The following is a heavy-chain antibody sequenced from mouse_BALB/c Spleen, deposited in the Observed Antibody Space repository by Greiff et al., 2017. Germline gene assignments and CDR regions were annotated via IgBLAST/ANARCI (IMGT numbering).Heavy chain of an antibody. CDR1: GFSLTSYG. D-gene: IGHD4-1*01. Sequence: VMLVESGPGLVQPSQSLSITCTVSGFSLTSYGVHWVRQSPGKGLEWLGVIWSGGSTDYNAAFISRLSISKDNSKSQVFFKMNSLQANDTAIYYCARARNWDEGFAYWGQGTLVTVSA. V-gene: IGHV2-2*02. J-gene: IGHJ3*01. CDR2: IWSGGST. CDR3: ARARNWDEGFAY.